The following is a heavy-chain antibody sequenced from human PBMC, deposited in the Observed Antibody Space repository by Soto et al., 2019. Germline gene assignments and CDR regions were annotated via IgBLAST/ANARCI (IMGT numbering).Heavy chain of an antibody. CDR2: ISYDGSNK. CDR3: AKRRVGSGWYQYYYYYGMDV. D-gene: IGHD6-19*01. Sequence: PGGSLRLSCAASGFTFSSYGMHWVRQAPGKGLEWVAVISYDGSNKYYADSVKGRFTISRDNSKNTLYLQMNSLRAEDTAVYYCAKRRVGSGWYQYYYYYGMDVWGQGTTVTVSS. V-gene: IGHV3-30*18. CDR1: GFTFSSYG. J-gene: IGHJ6*02.